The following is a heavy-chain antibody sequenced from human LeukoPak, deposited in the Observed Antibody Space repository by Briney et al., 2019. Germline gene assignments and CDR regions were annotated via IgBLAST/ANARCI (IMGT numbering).Heavy chain of an antibody. CDR1: GFTFSSYS. Sequence: GGSLRLSCAASGFTFSSYSMNWVRQAPGKGLEWVSSISSSSSYIYYADSVKGRFTISRDNSKNTLYLQMNSLRAEDTAVYYCARDAGYYGSAPQGYWGQGTLVTVSS. CDR2: ISSSSSYI. J-gene: IGHJ4*02. CDR3: ARDAGYYGSAPQGY. V-gene: IGHV3-21*01. D-gene: IGHD3-10*01.